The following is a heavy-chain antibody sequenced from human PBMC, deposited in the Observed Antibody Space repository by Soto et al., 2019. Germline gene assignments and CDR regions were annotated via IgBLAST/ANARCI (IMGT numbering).Heavy chain of an antibody. CDR2: ISAYNGNT. Sequence: ASVKVSCKASGYTFTSYGISWVRQAPGQGLEWMGWISAYNGNTNYAQKLQGRVTMTTDTSTSTAYMELRSLRSDDTAVYYCARGLFDCSSTSCSFDPWGQGTLVTVSS. CDR3: ARGLFDCSSTSCSFDP. V-gene: IGHV1-18*01. J-gene: IGHJ5*02. CDR1: GYTFTSYG. D-gene: IGHD2-2*01.